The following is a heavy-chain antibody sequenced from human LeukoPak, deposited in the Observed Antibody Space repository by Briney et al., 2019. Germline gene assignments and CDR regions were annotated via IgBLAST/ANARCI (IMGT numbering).Heavy chain of an antibody. V-gene: IGHV3-21*01. CDR1: GLTFSIYS. D-gene: IGHD2-2*01. Sequence: GGSLRLSCAASGLTFSIYSMNWVRQAPGKGLEWVSSISSSSSYIYYADSVKGRFTISRDNAKNSLYLQMNSLRAEDTAVYYCARVEYCSSTSCYSEFDYWGQGTLVTVSS. J-gene: IGHJ4*02. CDR3: ARVEYCSSTSCYSEFDY. CDR2: ISSSSSYI.